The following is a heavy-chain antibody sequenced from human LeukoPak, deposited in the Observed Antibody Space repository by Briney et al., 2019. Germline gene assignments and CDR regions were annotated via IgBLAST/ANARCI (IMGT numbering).Heavy chain of an antibody. CDR1: GYSFTSYW. J-gene: IGHJ4*02. D-gene: IGHD3-22*01. V-gene: IGHV5-51*01. CDR3: ARLPHYYDSSGYYVDY. Sequence: GESLKISCKSSGYSFTSYWIGWVRQMPGKGLEWMGIIYPGDSDTRYSPSFQGQVTISADKSVSTAYLQWSSLKASDTAMYYCARLPHYYDSSGYYVDYWGQGTLVTVCS. CDR2: IYPGDSDT.